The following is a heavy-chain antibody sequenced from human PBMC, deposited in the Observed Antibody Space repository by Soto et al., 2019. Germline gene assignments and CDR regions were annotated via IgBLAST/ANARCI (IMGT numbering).Heavy chain of an antibody. D-gene: IGHD6-13*01. CDR3: AKVGFIAAAGKFSYYFDY. V-gene: IGHV3-23*01. CDR1: GFTFSSYA. CDR2: ISGSGGST. Sequence: GGSLRLSCAASGFTFSSYAMSWVRQAPGKGLEWVSAISGSGGSTYYADSVKGRFTISRDNSKNTLYLQMNSLRAEDTAVYYCAKVGFIAAAGKFSYYFDYWGQGTLVTVSS. J-gene: IGHJ4*02.